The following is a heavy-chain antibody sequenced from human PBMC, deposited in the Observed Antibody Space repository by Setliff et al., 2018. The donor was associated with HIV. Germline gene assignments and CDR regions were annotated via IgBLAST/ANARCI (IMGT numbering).Heavy chain of an antibody. Sequence: SETLSLTCTVSGGSISSSSYYWAWIRQPQGKGLEWIGNIFYSGHTFYNPSLRSRVTISVDTSKNQFSLKLSSVTAADTALYYCARGVAAAGLWGQGTLVTVSS. CDR1: GGSISSSSYY. CDR2: IFYSGHT. D-gene: IGHD6-13*01. V-gene: IGHV4-39*07. CDR3: ARGVAAAGL. J-gene: IGHJ4*02.